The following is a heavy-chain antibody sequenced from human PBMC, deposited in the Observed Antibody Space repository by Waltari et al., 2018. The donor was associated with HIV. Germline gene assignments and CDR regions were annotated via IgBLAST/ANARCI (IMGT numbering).Heavy chain of an antibody. CDR1: GFDFSKFV. Sequence: EEQLFESGGGLVPPGGSLRLSCAASGFDFSKFVMNWVRQAPGKGPEWVSGISPASTNSYYADSVKGRFTIYRDNSRSTLYLQMNSLRAEDTATYYCAKDHPGNYYHIYGMDVWGQGTTVSVTS. CDR2: ISPASTNS. J-gene: IGHJ6*02. V-gene: IGHV3-23*01. D-gene: IGHD3-10*01. CDR3: AKDHPGNYYHIYGMDV.